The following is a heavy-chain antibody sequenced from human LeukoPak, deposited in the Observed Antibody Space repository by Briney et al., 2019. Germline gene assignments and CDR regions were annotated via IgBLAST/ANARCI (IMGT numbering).Heavy chain of an antibody. V-gene: IGHV3-66*01. CDR3: ARTRGSGWYGATFDY. J-gene: IGHJ4*02. CDR1: GFTVSNNY. CDR2: IYIGGRT. D-gene: IGHD6-19*01. Sequence: GGSLRLSCVASGFTVSNNYMSWVRQPPGKGLEWVSVIYIGGRTLNADSVKDRFTISRDNSKNTVYLQMNSLRVEDTAVYYCARTRGSGWYGATFDYWGQGTLVTVSS.